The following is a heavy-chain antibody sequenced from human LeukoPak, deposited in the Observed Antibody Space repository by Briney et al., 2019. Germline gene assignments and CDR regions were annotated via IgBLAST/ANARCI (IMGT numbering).Heavy chain of an antibody. J-gene: IGHJ4*02. Sequence: PGGSLRLSCAASGFTFSRYWMSWVRQAPGKGLEWVAVISYEGRTMYYGDSVKGRFTISRDNSRNTLFLQMNSLSPDDTAVYYCAKEGTAQISTWYDNWGQGTLVTVSS. V-gene: IGHV3-30*18. D-gene: IGHD2-2*01. CDR2: ISYEGRTM. CDR3: AKEGTAQISTWYDN. CDR1: GFTFSRYW.